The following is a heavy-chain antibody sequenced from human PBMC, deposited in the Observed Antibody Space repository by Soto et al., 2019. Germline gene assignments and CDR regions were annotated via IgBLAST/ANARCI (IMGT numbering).Heavy chain of an antibody. CDR1: GGSMSGYY. J-gene: IGHJ4*02. CDR3: ARSIAVPSSHTDH. D-gene: IGHD6-6*01. V-gene: IGHV4-59*01. CDR2: VYYTGST. Sequence: SETLSLTCRVSGGSMSGYYWSWIRQAPGKGLEWIGYVYYTGSTNYNPSLQSRVTISVDTSNKQFSLSLWLVTAADTAVYFCARSIAVPSSHTDHWGQGIRVTVSS.